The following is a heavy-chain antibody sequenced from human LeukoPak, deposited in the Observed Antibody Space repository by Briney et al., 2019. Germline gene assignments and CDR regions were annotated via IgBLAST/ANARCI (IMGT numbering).Heavy chain of an antibody. CDR2: IIPIFGTA. J-gene: IGHJ3*02. Sequence: SVKVSCKASGGTFSSYAISWVRQAPGQGLEWMGGIIPIFGTANYAQKFQGRVTITADESTSTAYMELSSLRSEDTAVYYCARRHPIYSYGSPDAFDIWAKGQWSPSLQ. D-gene: IGHD5-18*01. V-gene: IGHV1-69*13. CDR1: GGTFSSYA. CDR3: ARRHPIYSYGSPDAFDI.